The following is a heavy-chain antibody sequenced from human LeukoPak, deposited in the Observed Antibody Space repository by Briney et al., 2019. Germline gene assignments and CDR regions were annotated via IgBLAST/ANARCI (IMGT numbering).Heavy chain of an antibody. J-gene: IGHJ4*02. Sequence: SETLSLTCTVSGGSISSSSYYWGWIRQPQGKGLEWIGSIYYSGSTYYNPSLKSRVTISVDTSKNQFSLKLSSVTAADTAVYYCARHNWGSGAYWGQGTLVTVSS. CDR2: IYYSGST. CDR3: ARHNWGSGAY. D-gene: IGHD3-10*01. V-gene: IGHV4-39*01. CDR1: GGSISSSSYY.